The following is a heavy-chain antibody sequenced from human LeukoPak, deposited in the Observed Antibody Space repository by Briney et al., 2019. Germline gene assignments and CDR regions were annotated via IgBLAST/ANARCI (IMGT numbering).Heavy chain of an antibody. J-gene: IGHJ4*02. V-gene: IGHV3-30*02. D-gene: IGHD6-19*01. Sequence: GGSLRLSCAPPGFTFSRNATHWVCQSPPKGLGWVAFLRYDGSNKYYADSVNCRFTIFSDNSKNTLYLQMNRLRAEDTAVYYCEIAVAGHDFDYWGQGTLVTVSS. CDR1: GFTFSRNA. CDR3: EIAVAGHDFDY. CDR2: LRYDGSNK.